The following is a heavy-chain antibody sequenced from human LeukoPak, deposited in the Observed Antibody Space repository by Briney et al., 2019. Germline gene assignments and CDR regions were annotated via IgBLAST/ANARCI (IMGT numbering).Heavy chain of an antibody. D-gene: IGHD1-26*01. Sequence: GASVKVSCKASGYTFTGYYMHWVRQAPGQGLEWMGWINPNSGGTNYAQKFQGRVTMTRDTSISTAYMELSRLTSNDTTVYFCARGGKSQWDPFDYWGQGTLVTVSS. CDR2: INPNSGGT. CDR3: ARGGKSQWDPFDY. CDR1: GYTFTGYY. J-gene: IGHJ4*02. V-gene: IGHV1-2*02.